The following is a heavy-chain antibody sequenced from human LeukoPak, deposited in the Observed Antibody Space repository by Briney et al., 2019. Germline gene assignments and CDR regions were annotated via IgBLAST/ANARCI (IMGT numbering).Heavy chain of an antibody. CDR3: ARSPLVGATTGLPPDY. D-gene: IGHD1-26*01. Sequence: SETLSLTCTVSGGSISSGDYYWSWIRQPPGKGLEWIGYIYYSGSTNYNPSLKSRVTISVDTSKNQFSLKLSSVTAADTAVYYCARSPLVGATTGLPPDYWGQGTLVTVSS. CDR2: IYYSGST. CDR1: GGSISSGDYY. V-gene: IGHV4-61*08. J-gene: IGHJ4*02.